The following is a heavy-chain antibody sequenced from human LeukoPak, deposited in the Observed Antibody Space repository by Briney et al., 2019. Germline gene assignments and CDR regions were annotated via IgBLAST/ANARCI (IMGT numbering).Heavy chain of an antibody. CDR2: INPNNGGT. D-gene: IGHD1-26*01. CDR3: ARDQWEPGSYYSYYYMDV. V-gene: IGHV1-2*02. Sequence: ASVKVSCKASGYTFTGYYMHWVRQAPGQGLEWMGWINPNNGGTNYAQKFQGRVTMTRDTSISTAYMDLRRLRSTDTAVYYCARDQWEPGSYYSYYYMDVWGKGTTVTVSS. J-gene: IGHJ6*03. CDR1: GYTFTGYY.